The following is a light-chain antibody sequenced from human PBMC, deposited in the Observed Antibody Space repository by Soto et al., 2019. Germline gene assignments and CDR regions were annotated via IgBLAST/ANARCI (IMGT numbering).Light chain of an antibody. V-gene: IGKV3-20*01. Sequence: EIVLTQSPGTLSLSPGETATLSCRASQSLRPTYVAWYQQRPGQAPRLLIYGASFRATGIPARFSGRGSGTDFTLSISRLEPEDFAVYYCQQYVTSPRTFGRGTKVDI. CDR2: GAS. J-gene: IGKJ1*01. CDR1: QSLRPTY. CDR3: QQYVTSPRT.